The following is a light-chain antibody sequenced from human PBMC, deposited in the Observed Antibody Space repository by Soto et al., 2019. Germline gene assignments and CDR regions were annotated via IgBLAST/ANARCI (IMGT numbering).Light chain of an antibody. CDR1: SGAVGHYNH. J-gene: IGLJ1*01. V-gene: IGLV2-14*01. CDR2: EVS. Sequence: ALIHPASVSGSPGQSVTISSTGTSGAVGHYNHVSWYQQHPGKAPKLIIYEVSNRPSAVSDRFSGSKSGNTASLTISGLQTEDEAHYYCTSDTGGSAPFVFGTGTKVTVL. CDR3: TSDTGGSAPFV.